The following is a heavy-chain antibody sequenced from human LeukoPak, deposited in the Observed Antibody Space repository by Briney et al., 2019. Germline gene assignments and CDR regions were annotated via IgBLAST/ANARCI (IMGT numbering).Heavy chain of an antibody. Sequence: SETLSLTCTVSGGSISSYYWSWIRQPPGKGLKWIGYIYYSGSTNYNPSLKSRVTISVDTSENQFSLKLSSVTAADTAVYYCARDRGSSGYYYYMDVWGKGTTVTVSS. J-gene: IGHJ6*03. CDR2: IYYSGST. V-gene: IGHV4-59*01. CDR3: ARDRGSSGYYYYMDV. D-gene: IGHD6-6*01. CDR1: GGSISSYY.